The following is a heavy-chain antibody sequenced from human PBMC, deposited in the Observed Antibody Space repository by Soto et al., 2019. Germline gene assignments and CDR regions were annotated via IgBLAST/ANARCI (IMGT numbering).Heavy chain of an antibody. CDR1: VDSISNYY. CDR3: TRGGARYCRGTTCPIDY. Sequence: QVQLQESGPGLVKPSETLSLTCTVSVDSISNYYWSWIRQPPGKGLEWIAYFSDSGSTNYNPSLKSRVTISVDTSKNQFSLNLSSVTAADTAVYYCTRGGARYCRGTTCPIDYWGQGTLVTVSS. V-gene: IGHV4-59*01. CDR2: FSDSGST. J-gene: IGHJ4*02. D-gene: IGHD2-2*01.